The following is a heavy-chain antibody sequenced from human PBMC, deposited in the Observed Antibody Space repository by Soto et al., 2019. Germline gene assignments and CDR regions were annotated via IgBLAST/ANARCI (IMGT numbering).Heavy chain of an antibody. CDR3: VGGQYYFDY. J-gene: IGHJ4*02. CDR1: GFPFTPYG. Sequence: QVQLVESGGGVDQPGRSLRLSCAASGFPFTPYGMHWVREGPGKGLEWVAVISYDGSNKYYADSVKGRFTISRDNSKNTLYLQMNSLRPEDTSLYYCVGGQYYFDYRGQGTLVTVSS. CDR2: ISYDGSNK. V-gene: IGHV3-30*03. D-gene: IGHD3-10*01.